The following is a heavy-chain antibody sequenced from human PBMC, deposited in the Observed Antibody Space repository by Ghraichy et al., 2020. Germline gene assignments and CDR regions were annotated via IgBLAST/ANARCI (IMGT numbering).Heavy chain of an antibody. Sequence: GGFLRLSCTASGFTFGDYAMSWFRQAPGKGLEWVGFIRSKAYGGTTEYAASVKGRFTISRDDSKSIAYLQMNSLKTEDTAVYYCTRAVLLWFGELSAFDYWGQGTLVTVSS. CDR2: IRSKAYGGTT. D-gene: IGHD3-10*01. J-gene: IGHJ4*02. CDR1: GFTFGDYA. CDR3: TRAVLLWFGELSAFDY. V-gene: IGHV3-49*03.